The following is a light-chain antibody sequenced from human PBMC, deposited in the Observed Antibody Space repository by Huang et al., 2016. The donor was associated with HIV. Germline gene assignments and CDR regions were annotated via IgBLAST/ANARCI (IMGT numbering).Light chain of an antibody. CDR2: KAS. V-gene: IGKV1-5*03. CDR1: KSISRW. CDR3: QQYNSYSYT. Sequence: DIQMTQSPSTLSASVGDRVTITCRASKSISRWLAWYQQKPGKAPKLRIYKASSLQSGFASRFSGSGSGTEFTLTSSSLQPDDFATYYCQQYNSYSYTFGQGTKLEIK. J-gene: IGKJ2*01.